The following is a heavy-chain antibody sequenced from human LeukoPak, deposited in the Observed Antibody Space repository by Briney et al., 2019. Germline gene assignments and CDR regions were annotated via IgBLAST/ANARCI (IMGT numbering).Heavy chain of an antibody. CDR3: AREPYDYVWGSYRN. V-gene: IGHV3-74*01. CDR1: GFTFSNYW. CDR2: ISSDGSST. D-gene: IGHD3-16*02. J-gene: IGHJ4*02. Sequence: GGSLRLSCAASGFTFSNYWMHWVRQAPGKGLVWVSRISSDGSSTRYADSVKGRFTISRDNAKNTLYLQMNSLRAEDTAVYYCAREPYDYVWGSYRNWGQGTLVTVSS.